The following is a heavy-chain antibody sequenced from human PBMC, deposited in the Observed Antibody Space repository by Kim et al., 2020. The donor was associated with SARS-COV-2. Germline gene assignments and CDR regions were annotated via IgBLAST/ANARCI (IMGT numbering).Heavy chain of an antibody. CDR3: ARIPPYGGNSGYYYYGMDV. V-gene: IGHV2-70*11. J-gene: IGHJ6*02. CDR1: GFSLSTSGMC. D-gene: IGHD4-17*01. Sequence: SGPTLVNPTQTLTLTCTFSGFSLSTSGMCVSWIRQPPGKALEWLARIDWDDDKYYSTSLKTRLTISKDTSKNQVVLTMTNMDPVDTATYYCARIPPYGGNSGYYYYGMDVWGQGTTVTVSS. CDR2: IDWDDDK.